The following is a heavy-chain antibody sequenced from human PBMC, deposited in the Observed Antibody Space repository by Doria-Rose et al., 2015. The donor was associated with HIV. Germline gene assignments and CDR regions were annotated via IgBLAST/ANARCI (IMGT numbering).Heavy chain of an antibody. CDR1: LNRHW. Sequence: LNRHWMGWVRQAPGKGLDWVANINQDGSDMRSVDSVKGRFTISRDTANNLLYLQMNNLRVGDTAVYYCAIYRFSNGLSVWGQGTTVTVSS. CDR2: INQDGSDM. V-gene: IGHV3-7*01. D-gene: IGHD3-3*01. CDR3: AIYRFSNGLSV. J-gene: IGHJ6*02.